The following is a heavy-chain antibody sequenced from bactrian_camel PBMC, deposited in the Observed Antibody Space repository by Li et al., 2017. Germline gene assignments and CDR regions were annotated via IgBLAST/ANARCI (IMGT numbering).Heavy chain of an antibody. V-gene: IGHV3-3*01. CDR3: AAEPLVCYGGTWSEGAAY. D-gene: IGHD5*01. Sequence: VQLVESGGESVQAGGSLRLSCRTSRRVYSGYCMGWFRQAPGKKREAIAITDSDDRDGVSYAPSVKGRFTFSKDNVKKTLTLQIDNLQPEDTATYYCAAEPLVCYGGTWSEGAAYWGQGTQVTVS. J-gene: IGHJ4*01. CDR2: TDSDDRDGV. CDR1: RRVYSGYC.